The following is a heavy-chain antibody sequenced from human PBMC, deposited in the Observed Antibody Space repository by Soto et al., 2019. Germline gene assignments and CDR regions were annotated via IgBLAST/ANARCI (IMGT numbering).Heavy chain of an antibody. CDR2: INPNSGGT. CDR1: GYTFTGYY. CDR3: ARGVVVVAATTDASDI. Sequence: GASVKVSCKASGYTFTGYYMHWVRQAPGQGLEWMGWINPNSGGTNYAQKFRGWVTMTRDTSISTAYMELSRLRSDDTAVYYCARGVVVVAATTDASDIWGQGTMVTVSS. J-gene: IGHJ3*02. V-gene: IGHV1-2*04. D-gene: IGHD2-15*01.